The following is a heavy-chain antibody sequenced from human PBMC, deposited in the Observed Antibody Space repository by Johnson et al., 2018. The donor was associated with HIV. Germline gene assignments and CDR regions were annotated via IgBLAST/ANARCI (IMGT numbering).Heavy chain of an antibody. V-gene: IGHV3-74*03. CDR1: GFAFSTYW. J-gene: IGHJ3*01. CDR2: LYNDGSRT. D-gene: IGHD2-21*01. Sequence: MQLVESGGGLVQPGGSLRLSCAASGFAFSTYWMVWVRHVPGKRPVWVARLYNDGSRTTYADSVRGRFTIARDNAKYTVDLQRNSLGGEDTAVYYCAKVDCGDDTCAGYDPFDLWGQGTLVTVSS. CDR3: AKVDCGDDTCAGYDPFDL.